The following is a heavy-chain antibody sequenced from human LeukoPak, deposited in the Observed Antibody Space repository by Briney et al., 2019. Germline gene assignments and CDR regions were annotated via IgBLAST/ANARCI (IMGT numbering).Heavy chain of an antibody. Sequence: PGRSLRLSCAASGFTFSSYGMHWVRQAPGKGLEWVSYISSSSSTIYYADSVKGRFTISRDNAKNSLYLQMNSLKAEDTAVYYCARGIDYWGQGTLVTVSS. CDR2: ISSSSSTI. CDR3: ARGIDY. CDR1: GFTFSSYG. J-gene: IGHJ4*02. V-gene: IGHV3-48*01.